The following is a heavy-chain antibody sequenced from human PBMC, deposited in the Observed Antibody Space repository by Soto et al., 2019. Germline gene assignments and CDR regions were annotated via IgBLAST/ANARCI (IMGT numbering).Heavy chain of an antibody. Sequence: ASVKVSCKASGYTFTAYYMHWVRQAPGQGLEWMGWINPNSGGTNYAQKFQGWVTITRDTSISTAYMELSSLRSDDTAVYYCAASEPCRGCSELDESCDYYGMDVWGQGTTVTVSS. CDR1: GYTFTAYY. V-gene: IGHV1-2*04. D-gene: IGHD3-10*01. CDR3: AASEPCRGCSELDESCDYYGMDV. CDR2: INPNSGGT. J-gene: IGHJ6*02.